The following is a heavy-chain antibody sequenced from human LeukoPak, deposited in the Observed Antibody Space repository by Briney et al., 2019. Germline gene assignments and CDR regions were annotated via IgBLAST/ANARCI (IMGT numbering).Heavy chain of an antibody. Sequence: PGGSLRLSCAASGFTFSSYDMHWVRQATGKGLEWVSAIGTAGYTYYPASVKGLFTISRENAKNSLYLQMNSLRAGDTAVYYCARGAVGMDVWGQGTTVTVSS. V-gene: IGHV3-13*01. CDR2: IGTAGYT. D-gene: IGHD3-16*01. CDR1: GFTFSSYD. CDR3: ARGAVGMDV. J-gene: IGHJ6*02.